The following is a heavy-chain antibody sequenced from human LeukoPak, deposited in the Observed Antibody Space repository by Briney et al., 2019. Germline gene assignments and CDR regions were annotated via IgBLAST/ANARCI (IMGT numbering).Heavy chain of an antibody. V-gene: IGHV3-74*01. Sequence: GGSLRLSCAASGFTFSGYWMHWVRHAPGKGMVWVSRINSDGSTTTYADSVKGRFTLSTDNAKNTLYLQMNSLRAEDTAVYYCARDRAYSYGEFDYWGQGTLVSVSS. CDR1: GFTFSGYW. CDR3: ARDRAYSYGEFDY. J-gene: IGHJ4*02. D-gene: IGHD5-18*01. CDR2: INSDGSTT.